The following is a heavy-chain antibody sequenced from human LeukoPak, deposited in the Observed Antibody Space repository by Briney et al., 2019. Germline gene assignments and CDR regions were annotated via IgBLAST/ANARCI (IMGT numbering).Heavy chain of an antibody. D-gene: IGHD2-2*01. CDR2: IIPIFGTA. CDR3: ARSSPIVVVPAATSRAYNWFDP. CDR1: GGTFSSYA. Sequence: ASVKVSCKASGGTFSSYAISWVRQAPGQGLEWMGGIIPIFGTANYAQKFQGRVTITTDESTSTAYMELSSLRSEDTDVYYCARSSPIVVVPAATSRAYNWFDPWGQGTLVTVS. V-gene: IGHV1-69*05. J-gene: IGHJ5*02.